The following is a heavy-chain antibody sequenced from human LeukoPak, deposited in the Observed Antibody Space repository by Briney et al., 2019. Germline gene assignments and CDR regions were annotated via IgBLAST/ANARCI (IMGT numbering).Heavy chain of an antibody. CDR3: ARDLGYCSGGSCLPLDY. V-gene: IGHV3-7*01. Sequence: PGGSLRLSCAASGFTFSSYWMSWVRQAPGKGLEWVANIKQDGSEKYYVDSVKGRFTISRDNAKNSLYLQMNSLRAEDTAVYYCARDLGYCSGGSCLPLDYWGQGTLVTVSS. D-gene: IGHD2-15*01. CDR2: IKQDGSEK. CDR1: GFTFSSYW. J-gene: IGHJ4*02.